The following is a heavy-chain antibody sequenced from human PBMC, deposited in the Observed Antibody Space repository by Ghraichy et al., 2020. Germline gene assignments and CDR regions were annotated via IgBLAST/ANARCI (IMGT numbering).Heavy chain of an antibody. D-gene: IGHD2-15*01. J-gene: IGHJ4*02. Sequence: SETLSLTCTVSDGSMRSSSYYGGWIRQPPGKGLEWIGSIYYSGTTYYNPSLKSRVTISKDTSKNHFSPKLSSVTAADTAVYYCAREAAISRSFDYWGQGILVTVSS. CDR1: DGSMRSSSYY. CDR3: AREAAISRSFDY. CDR2: IYYSGTT. V-gene: IGHV4-39*07.